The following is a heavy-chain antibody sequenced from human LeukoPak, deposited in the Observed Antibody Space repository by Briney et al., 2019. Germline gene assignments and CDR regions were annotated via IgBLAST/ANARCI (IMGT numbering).Heavy chain of an antibody. D-gene: IGHD2-15*01. J-gene: IGHJ4*02. V-gene: IGHV3-7*01. Sequence: GGSLRLSCAASGFTFSSYWMSWVRQAPGKGLEWVANIKQDGSEKYYVDSVKGRFTISRDNAKNLLYLQMNSLRAEDTAVYYCARDCSGGSCYSVYWGQGTLVTVSS. CDR1: GFTFSSYW. CDR3: ARDCSGGSCYSVY. CDR2: IKQDGSEK.